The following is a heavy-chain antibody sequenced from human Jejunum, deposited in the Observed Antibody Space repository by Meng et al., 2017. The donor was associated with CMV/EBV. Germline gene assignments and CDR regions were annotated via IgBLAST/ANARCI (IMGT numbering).Heavy chain of an antibody. D-gene: IGHD1-26*01. CDR2: IRFEESLT. CDR1: GFKFRDYG. Sequence: QVQLVGSGGGVVQPGGSLRRSCAASGFKFRDYGMHWVRQSPDKGLEWLAFIRFEESLTYYADSVRGRLTISRDNSKNILYLQVNSLRPEDTAVYYCVNKVGPGYFQDWGQGTLVTVSS. V-gene: IGHV3-30*02. CDR3: VNKVGPGYFQD. J-gene: IGHJ1*01.